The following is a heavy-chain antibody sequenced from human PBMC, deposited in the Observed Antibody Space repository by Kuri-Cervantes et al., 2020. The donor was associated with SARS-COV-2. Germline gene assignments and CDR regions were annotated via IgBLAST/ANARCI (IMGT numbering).Heavy chain of an antibody. D-gene: IGHD6-13*01. CDR2: INHSGST. CDR3: ARGGSWYDY. CDR1: GGSFSGYY. J-gene: IGHJ4*02. Sequence: GSLRLSCAVYGGSFSGYYWSWIRQPPGKGLEWIGEINHSGSTNYNPSLKSRVTISVDTSKNQFSLKMTSVTAADTAVYYCARGGSWYDYWGQGTQVTVSS. V-gene: IGHV4-34*01.